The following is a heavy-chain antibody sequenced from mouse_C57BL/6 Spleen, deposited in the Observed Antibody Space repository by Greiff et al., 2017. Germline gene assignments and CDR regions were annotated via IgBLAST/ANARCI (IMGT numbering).Heavy chain of an antibody. CDR1: GFSLNSYG. Sequence: VQLQESGPGLVAPSQSLSITCNVSGFSLNSYGVHWVRQPPGKGLEWLVVIWSDGSTTYNSALKSRLSISKDNAKSLVVLTMNSIQTDDTAMYYCARHEGNSHAMDYWGQGTSVTGSS. J-gene: IGHJ4*01. D-gene: IGHD2-1*01. V-gene: IGHV2-6-1*01. CDR3: ARHEGNSHAMDY. CDR2: IWSDGST.